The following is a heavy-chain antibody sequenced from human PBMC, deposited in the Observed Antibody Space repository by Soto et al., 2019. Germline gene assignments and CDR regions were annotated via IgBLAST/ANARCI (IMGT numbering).Heavy chain of an antibody. D-gene: IGHD6-19*01. J-gene: IGHJ4*02. V-gene: IGHV3-23*01. CDR2: ISGSGGST. CDR1: EFTFSSDS. CDR3: AKESSGWYFDY. Sequence: GSPRLSCAAPEFTFSSDSMSWVRQAPGKGLEWVSAISGSGGSTYYADSVKGRFTISRDNSKNTLYLQMNSLRAEDAAVYYCAKESSGWYFDYWGQGTLVTVSS.